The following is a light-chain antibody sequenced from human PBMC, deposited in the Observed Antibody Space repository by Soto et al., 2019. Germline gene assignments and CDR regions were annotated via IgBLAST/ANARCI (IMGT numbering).Light chain of an antibody. J-gene: IGKJ1*01. V-gene: IGKV3-15*01. CDR3: QQYGDRPRT. CDR1: QSVSSD. Sequence: EIVMTQSPVTLSVSPGERATLSCRASQSVSSDLAWYHQRSGQAPRLLIFDASVRVPTTPARFSGSVSGTEFTLTISSLESEDFAVYFCQQYGDRPRTFGQGTKVDI. CDR2: DAS.